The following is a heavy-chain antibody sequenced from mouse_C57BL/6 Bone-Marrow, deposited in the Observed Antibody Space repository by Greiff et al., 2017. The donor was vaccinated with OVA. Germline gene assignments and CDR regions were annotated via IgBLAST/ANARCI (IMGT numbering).Heavy chain of an antibody. J-gene: IGHJ4*01. CDR1: GFNIKDDY. CDR2: IVPENGDT. D-gene: IGHD1-1*01. CDR3: TPIYYYGSSFLDY. Sequence: VQLQQSGAELVRPGASVKLSCTASGFNIKDDYMHWVKQRPEQGLEWIGWIVPENGDTEYASKFQGKATITADTSSNTAYLQLSSLTSEDTAVYYCTPIYYYGSSFLDYWGQGTSVTVSS. V-gene: IGHV14-4*01.